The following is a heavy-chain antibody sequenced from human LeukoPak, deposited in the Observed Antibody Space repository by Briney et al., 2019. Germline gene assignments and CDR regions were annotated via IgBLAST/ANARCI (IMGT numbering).Heavy chain of an antibody. Sequence: ASVKVPCKASGYTFTSYDINWARQATGQGLEWMGWMNPNSGNTGYAQKFQGRVTMTRNTSISTAYMELSSLRSEDTAVYYCARGFWSGLRRGFDYWGQGTLVTVSS. CDR1: GYTFTSYD. CDR3: ARGFWSGLRRGFDY. CDR2: MNPNSGNT. J-gene: IGHJ4*02. V-gene: IGHV1-8*01. D-gene: IGHD3-3*01.